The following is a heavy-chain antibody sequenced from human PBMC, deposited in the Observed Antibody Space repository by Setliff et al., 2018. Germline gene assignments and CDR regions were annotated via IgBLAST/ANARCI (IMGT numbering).Heavy chain of an antibody. J-gene: IGHJ5*02. CDR1: GASISSYY. CDR3: ARDGPHCVTSSCPGAWFDP. CDR2: IYSSGNI. V-gene: IGHV4-4*09. Sequence: KPSETLSLTCTVSGASISSYYWSWIRQPPGEGLEWIGYIYSSGNIKYNPSLESRVTISLDTSKNQFSLKLSSVTAADTAVYYCARDGPHCVTSSCPGAWFDPWGQGILVTVSS. D-gene: IGHD2-2*01.